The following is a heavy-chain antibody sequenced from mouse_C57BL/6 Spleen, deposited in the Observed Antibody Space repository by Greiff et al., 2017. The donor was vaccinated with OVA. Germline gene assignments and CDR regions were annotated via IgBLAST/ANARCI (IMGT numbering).Heavy chain of an antibody. V-gene: IGHV1-5*01. J-gene: IGHJ2*01. CDR2: IYPGNSDT. D-gene: IGHD1-1*01. CDR3: TGEGYGSPSFDY. CDR1: GYTFTSYW. Sequence: VQLKESGTVLARPGASVKMSCKTSGYTFTSYWMHWVKQRPGQGLEWIGAIYPGNSDTSYNQKFKGKAKLTAVTSASTAYLELSSLTTEDSAVYYGTGEGYGSPSFDYWGKGTTLTVSA.